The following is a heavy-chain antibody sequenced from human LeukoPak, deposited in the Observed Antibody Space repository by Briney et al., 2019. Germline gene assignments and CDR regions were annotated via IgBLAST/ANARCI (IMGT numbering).Heavy chain of an antibody. CDR2: ISGSGGTT. CDR3: AKVFLEWLVYFDY. V-gene: IGHV3-23*01. J-gene: IGHJ4*02. D-gene: IGHD3-3*01. Sequence: GGSLRLSCAASGFTFSSYAMSWVRQAPGKGLEWVSAISGSGGTTYYADSVKGRFTISRDNSKNTLYLQMNSLRAEDTAVYYCAKVFLEWLVYFDYWGQGTLVTVSS. CDR1: GFTFSSYA.